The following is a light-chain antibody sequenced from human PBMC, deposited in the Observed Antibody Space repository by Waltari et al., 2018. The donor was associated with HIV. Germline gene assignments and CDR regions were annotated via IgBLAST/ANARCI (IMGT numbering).Light chain of an antibody. V-gene: IGLV2-23*02. CDR1: SSNVGSDDL. J-gene: IGLJ1*01. CDR3: CSCPRSGIRYV. CDR2: EVT. Sequence: QSALTQPASVSGSPGQSITISCTGTSSNVGSDDLVSWYQQHPGEAPKLIIYEVTKRPSGVSNLFSGSKSGNTGSLTISGLQAEDEADYYCCSCPRSGIRYVFGTGTKVTVL.